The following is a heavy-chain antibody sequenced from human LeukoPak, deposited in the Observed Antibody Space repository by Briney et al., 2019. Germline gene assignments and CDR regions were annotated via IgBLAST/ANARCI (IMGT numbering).Heavy chain of an antibody. J-gene: IGHJ4*02. D-gene: IGHD6-13*01. CDR1: GFTFDDYG. CDR2: INWNGGST. Sequence: GGSLRLSCAASGFTFDDYGMSWVRQAPGKGLEWVSGINWNGGSTGYADSVKGRFTISRDNAKNSLYLQMNSLRAEDTAVYYCAKSYQFSSSWYDPFFDYWGQGTLVTVSS. V-gene: IGHV3-20*04. CDR3: AKSYQFSSSWYDPFFDY.